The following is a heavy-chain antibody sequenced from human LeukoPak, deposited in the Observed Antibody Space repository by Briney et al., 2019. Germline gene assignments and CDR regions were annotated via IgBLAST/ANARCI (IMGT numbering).Heavy chain of an antibody. CDR3: ATRGRSGYYYGMDV. V-gene: IGHV3-66*01. J-gene: IGHJ6*02. CDR1: GFIVSNNY. Sequence: GGSLRLSCAASGFIVSNNYMSWARQAPGKGLECVSIISTRGTTYYADSVKGRFTISRDNSQNTLYLQMNSLRAEDTAVYYCATRGRSGYYYGMDVWGQGTTVTVSS. D-gene: IGHD1-26*01. CDR2: ISTRGTT.